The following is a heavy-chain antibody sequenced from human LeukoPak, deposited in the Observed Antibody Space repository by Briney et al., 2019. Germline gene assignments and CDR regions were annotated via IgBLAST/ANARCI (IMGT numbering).Heavy chain of an antibody. CDR1: GGTFSSYA. V-gene: IGHV1-69*13. CDR2: IIPIFGTA. Sequence: EASVKVSCKASGGTFSSYAISWVRQAPGQGLEWMGGIIPIFGTANYAQKFQGRVTITADESTSTAYMELSSLRSEDTAVYYCARDPTYDSSGYPIDYWGQGTLVTVSS. D-gene: IGHD3-22*01. CDR3: ARDPTYDSSGYPIDY. J-gene: IGHJ4*02.